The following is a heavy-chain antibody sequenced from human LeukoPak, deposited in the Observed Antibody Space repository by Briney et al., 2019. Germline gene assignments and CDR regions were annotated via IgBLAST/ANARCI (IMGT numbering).Heavy chain of an antibody. D-gene: IGHD3-22*01. CDR3: AGDKGVVVFNWFDP. V-gene: IGHV3-33*01. CDR2: IWYDGSNK. Sequence: GRSLRLSCAASGFTFSSYGMHWVRQAPGKALEWVAVIWYDGSNKYYADSVKGRFTISRDNSKNTLYLQMNSLRAEDTAVYYCAGDKGVVVFNWFDPWGQGTLVTVSS. J-gene: IGHJ5*02. CDR1: GFTFSSYG.